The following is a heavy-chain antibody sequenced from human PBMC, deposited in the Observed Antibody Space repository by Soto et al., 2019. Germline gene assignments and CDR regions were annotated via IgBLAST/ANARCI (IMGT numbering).Heavy chain of an antibody. Sequence: PGGSLRLSCAASGFTFSSYSMNWVRQAPGKGLEWVSYISSSSTIYYADSVKGRFTISRDNAKNSLYLQMNSLRAGDTAVYYCARGLSIAARPGNNWFDPWGQGTLVTVYS. CDR1: GFTFSSYS. J-gene: IGHJ5*02. V-gene: IGHV3-48*01. CDR3: ARGLSIAARPGNNWFDP. CDR2: ISSSSTI. D-gene: IGHD6-6*01.